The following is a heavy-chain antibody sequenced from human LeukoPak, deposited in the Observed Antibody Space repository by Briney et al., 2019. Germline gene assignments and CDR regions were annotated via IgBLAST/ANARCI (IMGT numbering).Heavy chain of an antibody. D-gene: IGHD6-19*01. CDR2: ISYDGSNK. V-gene: IGHV3-30-3*01. CDR3: ARDRNIIAVAGFFDY. Sequence: SGGSLRLSCAASGVTFSSYAMHWVRQAPGKGLEWVAVISYDGSNKYYADSVKGRFTISRDNSKNTLYLQMNSLRAEDTAVYYCARDRNIIAVAGFFDYWGQGTLVTVSS. CDR1: GVTFSSYA. J-gene: IGHJ4*02.